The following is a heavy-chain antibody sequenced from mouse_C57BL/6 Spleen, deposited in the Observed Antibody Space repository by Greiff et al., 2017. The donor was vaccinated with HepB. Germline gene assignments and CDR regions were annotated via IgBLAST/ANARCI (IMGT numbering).Heavy chain of an antibody. D-gene: IGHD4-1*01. V-gene: IGHV1-64*01. J-gene: IGHJ4*01. CDR3: ARRTGTRDYYAMDY. Sequence: VKLQQPGAELVKPGASVKLSCKASGYTFTSYWMHWVKQRPGQGLEWIGMIHPNSGSTNYNEKFKSKATLTVDKSSSTAYMQLSSLTSEDSAVYYCARRTGTRDYYAMDYWGQGTSVTVSS. CDR1: GYTFTSYW. CDR2: IHPNSGST.